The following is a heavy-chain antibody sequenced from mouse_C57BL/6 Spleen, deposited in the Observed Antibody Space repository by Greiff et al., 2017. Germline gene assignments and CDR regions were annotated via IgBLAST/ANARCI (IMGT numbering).Heavy chain of an antibody. D-gene: IGHD2-4*01. CDR3: ARGTYDYDEGFAY. CDR1: GYSITSGYY. CDR2: ISYDGSN. J-gene: IGHJ3*01. Sequence: EVKLMESGPGLVKPSQSLSLTCSVTGYSITSGYYWNWIRQIPGNKLEWMGYISYDGSNNYNPSLKNRISITRDTSKNQFFLKLNSVTTEDTATYFCARGTYDYDEGFAYWGQGTLVTVSA. V-gene: IGHV3-6*01.